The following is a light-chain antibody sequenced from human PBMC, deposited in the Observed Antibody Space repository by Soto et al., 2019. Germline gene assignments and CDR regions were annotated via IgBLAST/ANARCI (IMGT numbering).Light chain of an antibody. CDR1: QGISNY. J-gene: IGKJ5*01. Sequence: DIQMTQSPSSLSASVGARVTSTCRASQGISNYLAWYQQRPGKVPKLLIYAASTLQSGVPSRFSGSGSGTDFTLTINSLQPEDVATYCCQKYNSAPLFGQGTRLEIK. V-gene: IGKV1-27*01. CDR3: QKYNSAPL. CDR2: AAS.